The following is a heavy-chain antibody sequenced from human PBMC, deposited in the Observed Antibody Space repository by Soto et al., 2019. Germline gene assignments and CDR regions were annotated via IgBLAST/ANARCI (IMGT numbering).Heavy chain of an antibody. J-gene: IGHJ6*02. CDR1: GYTFTGDY. V-gene: IGHV1-2*02. D-gene: IGHD3-3*01. Sequence: ASVKVACTASGYTFTGDYMRWLRQAPGQGLEWMGWINPNSGGTNYAQNFQGRVTMTRDTSISTAYMELSRLRSDDTAVYYCARGSFLVTIFGVVLPEGYYGMDVWGQGTTVTVSS. CDR3: ARGSFLVTIFGVVLPEGYYGMDV. CDR2: INPNSGGT.